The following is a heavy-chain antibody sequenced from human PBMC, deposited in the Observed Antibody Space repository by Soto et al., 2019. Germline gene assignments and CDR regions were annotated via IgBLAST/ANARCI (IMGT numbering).Heavy chain of an antibody. CDR2: ISGSGGST. CDR1: GFTFSSYA. Sequence: GGSLRLSCAASGFTFSSYAMSWVRQAPGKGLEWVSAISGSGGSTYYVDSVKGRFTISRDNSKNTLYLQMNSLRAEDTAVYYCAKDQGIAAAGTEADAFDIWGQGTMVTVSS. D-gene: IGHD6-13*01. J-gene: IGHJ3*02. CDR3: AKDQGIAAAGTEADAFDI. V-gene: IGHV3-23*01.